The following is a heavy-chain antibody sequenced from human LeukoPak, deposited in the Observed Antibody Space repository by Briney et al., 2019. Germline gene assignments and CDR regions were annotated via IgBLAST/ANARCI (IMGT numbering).Heavy chain of an antibody. J-gene: IGHJ4*02. CDR1: GFTFSFYW. CDR2: IRLDGSEN. Sequence: PGGSLRLPCAASGFTFSFYWMSWVRQAPGKGLEWVANIRLDGSENFYVDSVKGRFTISRDNAKNSLYLQMNSLRAEDTAVYYCARESSSWYERTSYFEYWGQGTLVTVSS. V-gene: IGHV3-7*01. D-gene: IGHD6-13*01. CDR3: ARESSSWYERTSYFEY.